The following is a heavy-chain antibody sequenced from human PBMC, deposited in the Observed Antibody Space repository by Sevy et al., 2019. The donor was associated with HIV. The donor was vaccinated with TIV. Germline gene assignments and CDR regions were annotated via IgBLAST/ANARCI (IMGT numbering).Heavy chain of an antibody. CDR1: GFTFSSYA. J-gene: IGHJ4*02. D-gene: IGHD3-22*01. CDR2: ISYDGSNK. CDR3: ARDQGVTMIVVVTYYFDY. V-gene: IGHV3-30-3*01. Sequence: GGSLRLSCAASGFTFSSYAMHWVRQAPGKGLEWVAVISYDGSNKYYADSVKGRFTISRDNSKNTLYLQMNGLRAEDTAVYYCARDQGVTMIVVVTYYFDYWGQGTLVTVSS.